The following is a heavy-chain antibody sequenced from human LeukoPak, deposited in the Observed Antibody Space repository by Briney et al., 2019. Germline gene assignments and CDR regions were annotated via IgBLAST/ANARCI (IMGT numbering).Heavy chain of an antibody. J-gene: IGHJ6*03. D-gene: IGHD2-2*01. CDR2: IIPILGIA. V-gene: IGHV1-69*04. CDR3: ARVVVVPAAWGYYMDV. CDR1: GGTFSSYA. Sequence: SVKVSCKASGGTFSSYAISWVRQAPGQGLEWMGRIIPILGIANYAQKFQGRVTITRDTSASTAYMELRSLRSDDTAVYYCARVVVVPAAWGYYMDVWGKGTTVTVSS.